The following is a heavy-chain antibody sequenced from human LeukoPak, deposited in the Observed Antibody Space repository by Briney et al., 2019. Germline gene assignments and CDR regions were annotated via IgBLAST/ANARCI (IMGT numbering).Heavy chain of an antibody. Sequence: GGSLRLSCAASGFTFSSYAMSWVREAPGKGLEWASAISGSGGSTYYADSVKGRFTISRDNSKNTLYLQMNSLRAEDTAVYYCAKGGGYYDSSGYRAFDYWGQGTLVTVSS. CDR3: AKGGGYYDSSGYRAFDY. CDR2: ISGSGGST. D-gene: IGHD3-22*01. J-gene: IGHJ4*02. V-gene: IGHV3-23*01. CDR1: GFTFSSYA.